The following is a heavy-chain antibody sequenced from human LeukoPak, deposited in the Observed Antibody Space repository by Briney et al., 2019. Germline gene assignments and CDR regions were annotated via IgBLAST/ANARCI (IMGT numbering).Heavy chain of an antibody. J-gene: IGHJ6*02. CDR2: ISAYNGNT. V-gene: IGHV1-18*01. CDR1: GYTFTSYG. D-gene: IGHD6-19*01. Sequence: ASVKVSCKASGYTFTSYGISWVRQAPGQGLEWMGWISAYNGNTNYAQKLQGRVTMTTDTSTSTAYMELRSLRSDDTAVYYCARILGGCSSGWLQGDVWGQGTTVTVSS. CDR3: ARILGGCSSGWLQGDV.